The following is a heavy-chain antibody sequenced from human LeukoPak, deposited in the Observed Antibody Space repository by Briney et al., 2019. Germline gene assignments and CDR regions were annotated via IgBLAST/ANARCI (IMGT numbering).Heavy chain of an antibody. V-gene: IGHV4-34*01. D-gene: IGHD3-3*01. CDR3: ARRTWRFWSGYSPFSN. CDR1: SGSFSGYY. J-gene: IGHJ4*02. CDR2: INHSGST. Sequence: KPSETLSLTCAVYSGSFSGYYWSWIRQPPGKGLEWIGEINHSGSTNYNPSLKSRVTISVDTSKNQFSLKLSSVTDPDTPVYYCARRTWRFWSGYSPFSNWGQGHLVPVSS.